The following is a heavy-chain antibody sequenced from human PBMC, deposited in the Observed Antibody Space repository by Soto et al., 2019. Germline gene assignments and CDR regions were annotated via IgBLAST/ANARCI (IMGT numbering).Heavy chain of an antibody. J-gene: IGHJ4*02. CDR3: ARADGYGGNFVLDY. CDR2: IFHSGTT. D-gene: IGHD4-17*01. CDR1: GDFINSRNW. V-gene: IGHV4-4*02. Sequence: PSETLSLTCVVSGDFINSRNWWSWVRQPPGKGMEWIGEIFHSGTTNYNPSLMSRVSISVAKSKNQFSVKLSSLTAADTAVYYCARADGYGGNFVLDYWGQGTLVTVSS.